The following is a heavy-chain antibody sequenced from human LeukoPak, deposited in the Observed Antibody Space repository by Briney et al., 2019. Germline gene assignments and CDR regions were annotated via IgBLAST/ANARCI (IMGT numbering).Heavy chain of an antibody. CDR1: GFSLSTSGVG. V-gene: IGHV2-5*01. D-gene: IGHD3-22*01. CDR2: IYWNDDK. Sequence: SGPTLVKPTQTLTLTCTFSGFSLSTSGVGAGWIRQPPGKALEWLALIYWNDDKRYSPSLKSRLTITKDTSKNQVVLTMTNMDPVDTATYYCAHLDYYDSSGYYSNLHNWFDPWGQGTLVTVSS. J-gene: IGHJ5*02. CDR3: AHLDYYDSSGYYSNLHNWFDP.